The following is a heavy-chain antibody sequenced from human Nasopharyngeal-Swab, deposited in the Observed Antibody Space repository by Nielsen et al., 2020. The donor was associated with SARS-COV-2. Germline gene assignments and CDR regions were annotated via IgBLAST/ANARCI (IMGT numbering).Heavy chain of an antibody. Sequence: GSLRLFCTVSGDSISSYYWSWIRQPPGKGLEWIGFSHSSGSSDYNPSLKSRLTISVDTSKNQFSLSLNSVTAADTAVYYCARGGWSLDYWGRGTLVTVSS. CDR1: GDSISSYY. V-gene: IGHV4-59*01. D-gene: IGHD6-19*01. J-gene: IGHJ4*02. CDR3: ARGGWSLDY. CDR2: SHSSGSS.